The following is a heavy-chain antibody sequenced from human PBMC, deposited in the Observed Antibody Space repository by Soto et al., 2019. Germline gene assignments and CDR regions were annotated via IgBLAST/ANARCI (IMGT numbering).Heavy chain of an antibody. CDR3: APSVPPADNFDY. CDR2: IYWNDDK. Sequence: GPRLVNPTQTLTLTCTFSGFSLSTSGVGVGWIRQPPGKALEWLALIYWNDDKRYSPSLKSRLTITKDTSKNQVVLTMTNMDPVDTATYYCAPSVPPADNFDYWCQGTLVTVSS. V-gene: IGHV2-5*01. J-gene: IGHJ4*02. D-gene: IGHD2-2*01. CDR1: GFSLSTSGVG.